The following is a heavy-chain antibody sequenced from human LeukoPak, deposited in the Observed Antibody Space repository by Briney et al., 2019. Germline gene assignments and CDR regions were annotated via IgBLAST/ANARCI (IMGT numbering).Heavy chain of an antibody. V-gene: IGHV3-74*01. J-gene: IGHJ5*02. CDR1: GFTFKLYW. Sequence: PGGSLRLSCAASGFTFKLYWMHWVRQVPGKRPVWVSRINDDGSDTIYADSVRGRLTISRDDAKNTVYLQMNNLRAEDTAVYYCVRGGPSTWSWGQGTLVTVSS. CDR3: VRGGPSTWS. CDR2: INDDGSDT. D-gene: IGHD2-15*01.